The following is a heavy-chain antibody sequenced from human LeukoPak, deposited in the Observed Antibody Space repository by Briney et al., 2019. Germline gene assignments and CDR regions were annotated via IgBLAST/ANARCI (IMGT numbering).Heavy chain of an antibody. CDR3: AKDKGGYNYAYDY. CDR2: ISWNSGSI. V-gene: IGHV3-9*01. Sequence: PGGSLRLSCAASGFTFSSYAMSWVRQAPGKGLEWVSAISWNSGSIDYADSVKGRFTISRDNAKNSLYLQMNSLRAEDTALYYCAKDKGGYNYAYDYWGQGILVTVSS. CDR1: GFTFSSYA. D-gene: IGHD5-18*01. J-gene: IGHJ4*02.